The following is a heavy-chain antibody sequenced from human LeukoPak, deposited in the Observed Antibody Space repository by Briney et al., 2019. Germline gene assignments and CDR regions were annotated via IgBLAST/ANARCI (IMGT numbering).Heavy chain of an antibody. Sequence: GGSLRLSCEGSRFTFSNYWVGWVRQAPGKGLEWVAGIWYDGSNKYYGDSVKGRFIISRDNSNNTMFLEMDSVRVEDTAIYYCARDHCSGFPSCYYFDLWGRGALVTASS. CDR3: ARDHCSGFPSCYYFDL. J-gene: IGHJ2*01. CDR2: IWYDGSNK. CDR1: RFTFSNYW. D-gene: IGHD2-15*01. V-gene: IGHV3-33*08.